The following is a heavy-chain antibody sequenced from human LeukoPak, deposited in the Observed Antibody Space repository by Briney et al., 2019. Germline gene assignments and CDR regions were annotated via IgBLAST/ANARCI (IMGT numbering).Heavy chain of an antibody. CDR3: AKRKYYYDSSGYYEGYYFDY. Sequence: GGSLRLSCAASGFTFSSYAMSWVRQAPGKGLEWVSAISGSGGSTYYADSVKGRFTISRDNSKNTLYLQMNSLRAEDTAVYYCAKRKYYYDSSGYYEGYYFDYWGQGTLVTVSS. J-gene: IGHJ4*02. CDR2: ISGSGGST. CDR1: GFTFSSYA. V-gene: IGHV3-23*01. D-gene: IGHD3-22*01.